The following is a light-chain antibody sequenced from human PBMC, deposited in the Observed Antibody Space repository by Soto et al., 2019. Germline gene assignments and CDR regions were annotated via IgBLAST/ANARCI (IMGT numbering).Light chain of an antibody. CDR3: GTWDDSLSAV. CDR2: DNN. J-gene: IGLJ2*01. CDR1: SSNVGNNY. Sequence: QSVLTQPPSVSAAPGQKVTISCSGSSSNVGNNYVSWYQQLPGTAPKLLIYDNNNRPSGIPDRFSGSKSGTSATLGITGLQTGDEADYYCGTWDDSLSAVFGGGTQLTVL. V-gene: IGLV1-51*01.